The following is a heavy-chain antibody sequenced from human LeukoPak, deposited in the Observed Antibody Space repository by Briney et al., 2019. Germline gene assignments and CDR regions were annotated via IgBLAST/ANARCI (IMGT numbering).Heavy chain of an antibody. CDR1: GYTFTSYD. V-gene: IGHV1-8*01. J-gene: IGHJ4*02. CDR3: ARGQLADFDY. Sequence: GASVKVSCKASGYTFTSYDINWVRQATGQGLEWMGWMNPNSGDTGFAQKFQGRVTMTRNTSISTAYMELNNLRSEDTAVYYCARGQLADFDYWGQGTLVTVSS. D-gene: IGHD6-6*01. CDR2: MNPNSGDT.